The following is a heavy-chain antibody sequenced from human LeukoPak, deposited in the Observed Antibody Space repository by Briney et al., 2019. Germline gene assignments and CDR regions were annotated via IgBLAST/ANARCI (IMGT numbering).Heavy chain of an antibody. V-gene: IGHV4-59*01. Sequence: SETLSLTCTVSGGSISSYYWSWIRQPPGKGLEWIGYIYYSGGTNYNPSLKSRVTISVDTSKNQFSLKLSSVTAADTAVYYCARVDVEDAFDIWGQGTMVTVSS. CDR3: ARVDVEDAFDI. J-gene: IGHJ3*02. D-gene: IGHD1-1*01. CDR1: GGSISSYY. CDR2: IYYSGGT.